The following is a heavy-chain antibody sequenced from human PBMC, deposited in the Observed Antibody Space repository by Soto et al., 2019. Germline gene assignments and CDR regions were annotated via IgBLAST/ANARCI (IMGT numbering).Heavy chain of an antibody. CDR2: ISGSGGST. Sequence: GGSLRLSCAASGFTFSSYAMSWVRQAPGKGLEWVSAISGSGGSTYYADSVKGRFTISRDNAKNTLYLQMNSLRAEDTAVYYCARDPRWNYAGNSYYYLDVWGRGTAVTVSS. CDR1: GFTFSSYA. J-gene: IGHJ6*03. V-gene: IGHV3-23*01. CDR3: ARDPRWNYAGNSYYYLDV. D-gene: IGHD1-7*01.